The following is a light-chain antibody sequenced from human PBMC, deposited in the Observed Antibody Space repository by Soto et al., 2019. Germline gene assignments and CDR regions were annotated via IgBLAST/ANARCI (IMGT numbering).Light chain of an antibody. Sequence: DIQLTQSPSFLSASVGDRVTINCRASQGIRSYAAWYQQKPGKAPNLLIYTASALQGGVPSRFSGSGSGTEFTLTISSLQPEDCAIYYCQQLSSYPNTFGQGTRLEIK. CDR2: TAS. CDR3: QQLSSYPNT. J-gene: IGKJ5*01. CDR1: QGIRSY. V-gene: IGKV1-9*01.